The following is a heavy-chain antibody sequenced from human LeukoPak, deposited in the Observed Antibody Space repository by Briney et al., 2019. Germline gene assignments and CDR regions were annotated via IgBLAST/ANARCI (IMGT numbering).Heavy chain of an antibody. CDR1: GYTFTGYY. CDR3: ARHMTTANNWFDP. J-gene: IGHJ5*02. V-gene: IGHV1-2*02. Sequence: ASVKVSCKASGYTFTGYYMHWVRQAPGQGLEWMGWINPKSGGTNYEQKFQGRVIMARDTSISTAYMELSRLTSDDTAVYYCARHMTTANNWFDPWGQGTLVTVSS. CDR2: INPKSGGT. D-gene: IGHD1-1*01.